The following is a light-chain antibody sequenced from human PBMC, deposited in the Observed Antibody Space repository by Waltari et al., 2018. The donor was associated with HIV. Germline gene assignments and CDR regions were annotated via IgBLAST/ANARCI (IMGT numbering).Light chain of an antibody. CDR2: VNG. V-gene: IGLV1-44*01. J-gene: IGLJ1*01. CDR1: SSNIGRNN. Sequence: QSVLTQPPSTSGAPGQTVTISCSGSSSNIGRNNVNWYQKLPGTAHRLLILVNGRRPSGVPDRFSGSKSGTSASLAISRLQSEDDGDYFCAAWDDSLNGYVFGTGTKVIV. CDR3: AAWDDSLNGYV.